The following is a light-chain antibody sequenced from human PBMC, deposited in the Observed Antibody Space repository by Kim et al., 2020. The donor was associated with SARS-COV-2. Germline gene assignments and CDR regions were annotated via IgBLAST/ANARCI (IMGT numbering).Light chain of an antibody. CDR2: RDS. V-gene: IGLV3-9*01. Sequence: SYELTQPLSVSVALGQTARITCGGNNIVSKNVHWYQQKPGQAPVLVIYRDSNRPSGIPERFSGSNSGNTATLTISRAQAGDEADYYCQVWDRSTVVFGGG. CDR3: QVWDRSTVV. CDR1: NIVSKN. J-gene: IGLJ2*01.